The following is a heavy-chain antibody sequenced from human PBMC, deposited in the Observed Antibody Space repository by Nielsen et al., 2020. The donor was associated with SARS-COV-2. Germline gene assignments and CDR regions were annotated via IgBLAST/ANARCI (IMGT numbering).Heavy chain of an antibody. CDR2: ISWNSGSI. D-gene: IGHD6-19*01. CDR3: AKIANKYSSGDY. Sequence: GGSLRLSCAASGFTFDDYAMHWVRHAPGKGLEWVSGISWNSGSIGYADSVKGRFTISRDNAKHSLYLQMNSLRAEDTALYYCAKIANKYSSGDYWGQGTLVTVSS. CDR1: GFTFDDYA. V-gene: IGHV3-9*01. J-gene: IGHJ4*02.